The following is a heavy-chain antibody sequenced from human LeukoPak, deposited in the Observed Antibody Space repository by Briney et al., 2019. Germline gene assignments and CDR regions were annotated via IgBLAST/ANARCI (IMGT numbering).Heavy chain of an antibody. CDR3: ATDLYYDSSGYSG. CDR2: FDPEDGET. V-gene: IGHV1-24*01. J-gene: IGHJ4*02. D-gene: IGHD3-22*01. CDR1: GYTFTSYY. Sequence: ASVKVSCKASGYTFTSYYIHWVRQAPGKGLEWMGGFDPEDGETIYAQKFQGRVTMTEDTSTDTAYMELSSLRSEDTAVYYCATDLYYDSSGYSGWGQGTLVTVSS.